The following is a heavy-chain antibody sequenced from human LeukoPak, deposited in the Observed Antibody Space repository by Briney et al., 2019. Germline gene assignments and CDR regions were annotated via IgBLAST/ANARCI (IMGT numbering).Heavy chain of an antibody. CDR1: GGSISSYY. D-gene: IGHD3-22*01. CDR2: IYTSGST. CDR3: ARDPYYYDSSGYLGNE. V-gene: IGHV4-4*07. Sequence: SETLSPTCTVSGGSISSYYWSWIRQPAGKGLEWIGRIYTSGSTNYNPSLKSRVTMSVDTSKNQFSLKLSSVTAADTAVYYCARDPYYYDSSGYLGNEWGQGTLVTVSS. J-gene: IGHJ4*02.